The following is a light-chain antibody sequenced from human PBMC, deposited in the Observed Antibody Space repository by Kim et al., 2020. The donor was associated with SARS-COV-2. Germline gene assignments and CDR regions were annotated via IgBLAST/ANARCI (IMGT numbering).Light chain of an antibody. Sequence: QSALTQPPSASGSPGQSVTISCTGSSSDVGNYNYVCWYQQHPGKAPKLILYEVTKRPSGVPDRFSGSKLGNTAALTVSGLQAEDEADYYCSSYAGGPNWCFGGGTQLTVL. J-gene: IGLJ2*01. CDR3: SSYAGGPNWC. CDR2: EVT. V-gene: IGLV2-8*01. CDR1: SSDVGNYNY.